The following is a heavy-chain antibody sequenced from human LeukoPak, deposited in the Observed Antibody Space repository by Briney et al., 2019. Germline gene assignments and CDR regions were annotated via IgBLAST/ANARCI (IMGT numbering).Heavy chain of an antibody. J-gene: IGHJ4*02. CDR3: ARQRAFEDWSSPYFDY. Sequence: KPGESLTLSCKGSGYSFTSYWIGWVRQMPGKGLEWMGIIYPGDSDTTYSPSFQGQVTISADKSISTAYLQWSSLKASDTAMYYCARQRAFEDWSSPYFDYWGQGTLVTVSS. CDR2: IYPGDSDT. CDR1: GYSFTSYW. V-gene: IGHV5-51*01. D-gene: IGHD3-9*01.